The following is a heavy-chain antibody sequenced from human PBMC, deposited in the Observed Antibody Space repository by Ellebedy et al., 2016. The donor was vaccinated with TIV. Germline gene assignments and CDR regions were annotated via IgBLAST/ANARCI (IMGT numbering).Heavy chain of an antibody. CDR3: VRRNLGRSLHVDY. D-gene: IGHD2-15*01. Sequence: PGGSLRLSCQGSGYIFVSYWIAWVRQVPGKGLEWMGLIYPGDSSTIYSPSFEGQVTMSVDTSISTAYLQWSSLKASDTAIYYCVRRNLGRSLHVDYWGQGAPVTVSS. J-gene: IGHJ4*02. V-gene: IGHV5-51*01. CDR2: IYPGDSST. CDR1: GYIFVSYW.